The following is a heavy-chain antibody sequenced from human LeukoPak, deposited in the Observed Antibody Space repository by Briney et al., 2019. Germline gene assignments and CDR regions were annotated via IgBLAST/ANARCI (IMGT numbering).Heavy chain of an antibody. CDR1: GGSLTDYY. CDR2: IYYSGNT. D-gene: IGHD3-10*01. J-gene: IGHJ4*02. CDR3: ARLGPGGHGEFDY. V-gene: IGHV4-59*01. Sequence: SETLSLTCTVSGGSLTDYYWTWVRQPPGKGLEWIGYIYYSGNTNYDPSLKSRVTISVDTSKTQFSLRLTSVTAADMAVYYCARLGPGGHGEFDYWGQGTLVTVSS.